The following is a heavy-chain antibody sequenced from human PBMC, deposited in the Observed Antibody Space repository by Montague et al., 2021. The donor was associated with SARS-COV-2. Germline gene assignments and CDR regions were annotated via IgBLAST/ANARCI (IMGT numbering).Heavy chain of an antibody. J-gene: IGHJ6*02. CDR2: IYYSGST. CDR1: GGSISSGGYY. V-gene: IGHV4-31*03. CDR3: ARGGYYDSSGYSLLYYYGMDV. D-gene: IGHD3-22*01. Sequence: TLSLTCTVSGGSISSGGYYWSWIRQHPGKGLEWIGYIYYSGSTYYNPSLKSRVTISVDTSKNQFSLKLSSVTAADTAVYYCARGGYYDSSGYSLLYYYGMDVWGQGTTVTVSS.